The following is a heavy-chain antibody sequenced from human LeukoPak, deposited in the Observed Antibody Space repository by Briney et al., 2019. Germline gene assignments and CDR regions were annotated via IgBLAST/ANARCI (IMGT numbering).Heavy chain of an antibody. CDR1: GGSFSGYY. J-gene: IGHJ4*02. CDR3: ARGLIAAAVQFDY. D-gene: IGHD6-13*01. V-gene: IGHV4-34*01. Sequence: SATLSLTCAVYGGSFSGYYWSRIRQPPGKGLEGIGEINHSGSTNYNPSLKSRVTISVDTSKNQFSLKLSSVTAADTAVYYCARGLIAAAVQFDYWGQRTLVTVSS. CDR2: INHSGST.